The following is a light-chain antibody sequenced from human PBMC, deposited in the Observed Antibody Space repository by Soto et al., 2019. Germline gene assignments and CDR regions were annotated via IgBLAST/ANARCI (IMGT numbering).Light chain of an antibody. CDR1: QSVSSY. Sequence: DIQMTQSPSSLSASVGDRVTVTCRASQSVSSYLNWYRQLPGKAPKLLIFTTSTLQSGVPSRFSGSGSGPDFTLTISSLQPEDFATYYCQQTYSIPYTFGRGTKLEIK. J-gene: IGKJ2*01. V-gene: IGKV1-39*01. CDR3: QQTYSIPYT. CDR2: TTS.